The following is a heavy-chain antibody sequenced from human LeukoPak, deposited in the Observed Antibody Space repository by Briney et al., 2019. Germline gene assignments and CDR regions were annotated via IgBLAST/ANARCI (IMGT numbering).Heavy chain of an antibody. Sequence: GASVKVSCKASVGTFSSYAISWVRQAPGQGLEGMGRIIPILGIANYAQKFQGRVTITADKSTSTAYMELSSLRSEDTAVYYCARGLAVAGIADEVGYWGQGTLVTVSS. V-gene: IGHV1-69*04. CDR1: VGTFSSYA. CDR3: ARGLAVAGIADEVGY. CDR2: IIPILGIA. D-gene: IGHD6-19*01. J-gene: IGHJ4*02.